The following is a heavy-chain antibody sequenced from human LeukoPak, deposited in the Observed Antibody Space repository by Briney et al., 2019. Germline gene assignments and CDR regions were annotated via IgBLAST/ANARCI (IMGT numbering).Heavy chain of an antibody. V-gene: IGHV1-2*02. CDR3: ARGLSSGWYTVFDY. CDR2: INPNSGGT. CDR1: GYTFTGYY. J-gene: IGHJ4*02. D-gene: IGHD6-19*01. Sequence: ASVKVPCKASGYTFTGYYMHWVRQAPGQGLEWMGWINPNSGGTNYAQKFQGRVTMTRDTSTSTAYMELSRLRSDDTAVYYCARGLSSGWYTVFDYWGQGTLVTVSS.